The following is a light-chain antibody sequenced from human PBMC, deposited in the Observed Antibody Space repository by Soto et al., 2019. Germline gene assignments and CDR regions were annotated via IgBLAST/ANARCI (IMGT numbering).Light chain of an antibody. CDR3: MQALQTPPA. CDR2: LGS. CDR1: QTLLHSNGYNY. V-gene: IGKV2-28*01. J-gene: IGKJ5*01. Sequence: DIVMTQSPLSLPVTPGEPASISCRSSQTLLHSNGYNYLDWYLLKPGQSPQLLIYLGSNRASGVPDRFSGSGSGTHFTLKISRVEAEDVGLYYCMQALQTPPAFGHGTRLEIK.